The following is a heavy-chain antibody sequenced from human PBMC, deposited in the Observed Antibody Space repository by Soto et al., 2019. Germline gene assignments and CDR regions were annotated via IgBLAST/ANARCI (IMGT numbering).Heavy chain of an antibody. J-gene: IGHJ6*02. V-gene: IGHV3-33*01. Sequence: QVPLVESGGGVVQPGRSLRLSCAASGFTFSSYGMHWVRQAPGKGLEWVAVIWYDGSNKYYADSVKGRFTISRDNSKNTLYLQMNSLRAEDTAVYYCATSSWAPYYYYGMDVWGQGTTVTVSS. CDR1: GFTFSSYG. CDR2: IWYDGSNK. CDR3: ATSSWAPYYYYGMDV. D-gene: IGHD6-13*01.